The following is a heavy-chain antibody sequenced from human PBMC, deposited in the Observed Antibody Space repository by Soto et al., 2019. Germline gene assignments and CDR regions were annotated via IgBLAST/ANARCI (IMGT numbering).Heavy chain of an antibody. V-gene: IGHV3-21*01. D-gene: IGHD6-19*01. CDR2: ISSSSSYI. J-gene: IGHJ6*02. Sequence: GGSLRLSCAASGCTFSSYIMNWVRQAPGKGPEWVSSISSSSSYIYYADSVKGRFTISRDNAKNSLYLQMNSLRAEDTAVYYCAREGIAVAGYYYYYGMDVWGQGTTVTVSS. CDR1: GCTFSSYI. CDR3: AREGIAVAGYYYYYGMDV.